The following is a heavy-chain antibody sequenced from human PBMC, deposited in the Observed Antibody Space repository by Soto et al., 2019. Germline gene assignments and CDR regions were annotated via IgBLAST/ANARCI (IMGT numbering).Heavy chain of an antibody. CDR2: ISSSSSYI. CDR1: GFTFSSYS. CDR3: ARDPSSTGDGFGDY. Sequence: GGSLRLSCAASGFTFSSYSMNWVRQAPGKGLEWVSSISSSSSYIYYADSVKGRFTISRDNAKNSLYLQMNSLRAEDTAVYYCARDPSSTGDGFGDYWGQGTLVTVSS. V-gene: IGHV3-21*01. D-gene: IGHD7-27*01. J-gene: IGHJ4*02.